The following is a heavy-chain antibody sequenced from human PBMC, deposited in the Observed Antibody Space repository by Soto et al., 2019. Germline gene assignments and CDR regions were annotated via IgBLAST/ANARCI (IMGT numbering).Heavy chain of an antibody. CDR3: ARNFYGGNQENWFDP. CDR2: IYYSGST. D-gene: IGHD4-17*01. J-gene: IGHJ5*02. V-gene: IGHV4-61*01. CDR1: GDSVSSATYY. Sequence: SETLSLTCTVSGDSVSSATYYWSWIRQPPVKGLEWIGYIYYSGSTNYNPSLKSRVTMSVDTSKNQFSLKLSSVTAADTAVYYCARNFYGGNQENWFDPWGQGTLVTVSS.